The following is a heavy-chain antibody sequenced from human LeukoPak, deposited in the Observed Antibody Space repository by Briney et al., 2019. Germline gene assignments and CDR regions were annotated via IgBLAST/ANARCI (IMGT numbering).Heavy chain of an antibody. J-gene: IGHJ3*02. CDR3: ARVRSSGWYAFDI. CDR1: GFTFSSYA. V-gene: IGHV3-64*01. CDR2: ISSNGGST. Sequence: PGGSLRPSCAASGFTFSSYAIHWVRQAPGKGLEYVSAISSNGGSTYYANSVKGRFTISRDNSKNTVYLQMGSLRAEDMAVYYCARVRSSGWYAFDIWGQGTMVTVSS. D-gene: IGHD6-19*01.